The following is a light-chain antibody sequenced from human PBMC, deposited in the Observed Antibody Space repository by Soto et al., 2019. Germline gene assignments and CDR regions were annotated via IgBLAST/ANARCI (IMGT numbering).Light chain of an antibody. CDR3: GTWDRSLTVL. J-gene: IGLJ2*01. CDR2: DNN. CDR1: SSNIGSYY. V-gene: IGLV1-51*01. Sequence: QSVLTQPPSVSAAAGQNVTISCSGGSSNIGSYYVSWYRLLPGTGPRLLIYDNNMRPSGIPDRFSGSKSGTSATLGITGLQTGDEADYYCGTWDRSLTVLFGGGTKVTVL.